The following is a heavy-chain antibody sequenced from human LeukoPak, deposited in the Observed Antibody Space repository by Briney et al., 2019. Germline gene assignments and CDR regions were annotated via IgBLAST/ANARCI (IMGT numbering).Heavy chain of an antibody. CDR3: ARWYYYDSSGYSLFDY. V-gene: IGHV4-30-4*01. J-gene: IGHJ4*02. CDR1: GGSISSGDYY. Sequence: KPSETLSLTCTVYGGSISSGDYYWSWIRQPPGKGLEWIGYIYYTGSTYYNPSLKSRVTISVDTSKHQFSLKLSSVTATHTAVSYSARWYYYDSSGYSLFDYWGQGTLVTVSS. CDR2: IYYTGST. D-gene: IGHD3-22*01.